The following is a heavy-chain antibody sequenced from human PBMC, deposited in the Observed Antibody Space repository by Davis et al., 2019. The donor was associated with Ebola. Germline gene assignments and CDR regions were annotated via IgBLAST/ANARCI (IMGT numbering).Heavy chain of an antibody. CDR2: ISGSGGST. D-gene: IGHD3-3*01. CDR1: GFTFSSYA. Sequence: PGGSLRLSCAASGFTFSSYAMHWVRQAPGKGLEWVSAISGSGGSTYYADSVKGRFTISRDNSKNTLYLQMNSLRAEDTAVYYCAKDISNFWSGSVDAFDIWGQGTMVTVSS. J-gene: IGHJ3*02. V-gene: IGHV3-23*01. CDR3: AKDISNFWSGSVDAFDI.